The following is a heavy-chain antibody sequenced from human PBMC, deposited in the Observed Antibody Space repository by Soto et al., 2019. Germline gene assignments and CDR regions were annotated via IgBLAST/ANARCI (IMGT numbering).Heavy chain of an antibody. CDR1: GFSLSTSGVG. J-gene: IGHJ4*02. Sequence: QITLKESGPTLVKPTQTLTLTCTFSGFSLSTSGVGVGWIRQPPGKALEWLALIYWDDDKRYSPSLKSRLTINEDTSKNQVVLTMTNMDPVDTATYYCAHRRRTVYFDYWGQGTLVTVSS. CDR3: AHRRRTVYFDY. D-gene: IGHD4-17*01. CDR2: IYWDDDK. V-gene: IGHV2-5*02.